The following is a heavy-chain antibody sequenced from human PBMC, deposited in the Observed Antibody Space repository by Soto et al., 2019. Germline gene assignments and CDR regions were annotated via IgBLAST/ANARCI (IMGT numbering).Heavy chain of an antibody. CDR3: ARGLFYDILTGGFDY. CDR2: IWYDGSNK. CDR1: GFTFSNYA. D-gene: IGHD3-9*01. V-gene: IGHV3-33*01. J-gene: IGHJ4*02. Sequence: QVQLVESGGGVVQPGRSLRLSCAASGFTFSNYAFHWVRQAPGKGLEWVSFIWYDGSNKYYGDSVKGRFTISRDNSKNRVYLQMNSLRAEDTAVYDCARGLFYDILTGGFDYWGQGTLVTVSS.